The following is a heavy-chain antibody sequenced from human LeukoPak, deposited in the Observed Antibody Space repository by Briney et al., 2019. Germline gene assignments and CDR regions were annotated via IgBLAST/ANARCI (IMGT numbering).Heavy chain of an antibody. CDR3: TRDQAIAAADSFYYYYGMDV. D-gene: IGHD6-13*01. Sequence: GGSLRLSCTASGFTFGDYAMSWVRQAPGKGLEWVGSIRSKAYGGTTEYAASVKGRFTISRDDSKSIAYLRMNSLKTEDTAVYYCTRDQAIAAADSFYYYYGMDVWGQGTTVTVSS. CDR2: IRSKAYGGTT. J-gene: IGHJ6*02. CDR1: GFTFGDYA. V-gene: IGHV3-49*04.